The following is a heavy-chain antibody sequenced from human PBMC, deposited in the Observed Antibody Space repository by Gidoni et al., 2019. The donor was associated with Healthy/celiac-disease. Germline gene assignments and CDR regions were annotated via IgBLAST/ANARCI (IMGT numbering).Heavy chain of an antibody. CDR3: AKDHPRGTSSPIDH. Sequence: WVSVISVGGGSTYYADSVKGRSTSSRDNSKNTLYLQMNSLRAEDTAVYYCAKDHPRGTSSPIDHWGQGTLVTVSS. J-gene: IGHJ5*02. CDR2: ISVGGGST. D-gene: IGHD6-6*01. V-gene: IGHV3-23*01.